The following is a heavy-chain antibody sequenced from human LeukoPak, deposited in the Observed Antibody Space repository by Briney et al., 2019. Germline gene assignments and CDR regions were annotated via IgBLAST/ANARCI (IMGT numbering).Heavy chain of an antibody. CDR3: AKGSGGSGSFYNHFDC. V-gene: IGHV3-30*18. J-gene: IGHJ4*02. CDR2: ISSDGSSK. D-gene: IGHD3-10*01. CDR1: GLSFNSCG. Sequence: PGRSLRLSCAASGLSFNSCGMHWARQAPGKGLEWVAVISSDGSSKYYADSVEGRFTISRDNSKNTLSLQMNSLRTEDTAVFYCAKGSGGSGSFYNHFDCWGQGTLVTVSS.